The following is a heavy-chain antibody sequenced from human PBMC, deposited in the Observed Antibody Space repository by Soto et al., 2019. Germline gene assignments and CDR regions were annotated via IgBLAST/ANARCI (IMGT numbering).Heavy chain of an antibody. J-gene: IGHJ4*02. CDR1: GGSIRSSTYQ. D-gene: IGHD1-1*01. Sequence: NPSETLSLTCTVSGGSIRSSTYQWGWIRQPPGRGLEWIGSAYYSESTYYNPSLKSRVTISVDASKNQFSLRVNSVTAADTAVYYCARQRNWKVYYWGQGTLVTVSS. CDR2: AYYSEST. CDR3: ARQRNWKVYY. V-gene: IGHV4-39*01.